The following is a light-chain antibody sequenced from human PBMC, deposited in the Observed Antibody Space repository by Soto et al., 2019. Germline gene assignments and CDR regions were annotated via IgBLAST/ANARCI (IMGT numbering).Light chain of an antibody. CDR1: QGISSY. V-gene: IGKV1-9*01. Sequence: DIQLTQTPSFLSASVGDRVTITCRASQGISSYLAWYQQKPGKAPKLLIYAASTLQSGVPSRFSGSGSGTEFTLTISSLQPEDFATYYCQQLNSYPIPFGQGTLLAIK. J-gene: IGKJ5*01. CDR2: AAS. CDR3: QQLNSYPIP.